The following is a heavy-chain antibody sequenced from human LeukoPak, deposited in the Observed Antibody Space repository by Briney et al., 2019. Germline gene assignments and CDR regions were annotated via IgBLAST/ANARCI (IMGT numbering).Heavy chain of an antibody. Sequence: GGSLRLSCAASGFTFEDHGMSWVRQVPGKGLEWVSGINWNGGSTGYADSVKGRFTISRDNAKNSLYLQMNSLRAEDTALYYCAAGDRNGWYFDYWGQGTLVTVSS. V-gene: IGHV3-20*04. J-gene: IGHJ4*02. D-gene: IGHD6-19*01. CDR3: AAGDRNGWYFDY. CDR1: GFTFEDHG. CDR2: INWNGGST.